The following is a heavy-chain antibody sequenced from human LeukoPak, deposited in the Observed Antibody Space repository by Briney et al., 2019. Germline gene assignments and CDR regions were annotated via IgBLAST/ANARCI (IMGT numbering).Heavy chain of an antibody. Sequence: GGSLRLSCAASGFIFSAYAMTWVRQAPGKGPEWVSTIAYSGSYYADSVKGRFSISRDDSKDTLYLQMNSLRAEDTAVYYCAKVGAGYSGSYYYRGYFDYWGQGTLVTVSS. CDR2: IAYSGS. D-gene: IGHD1-26*01. J-gene: IGHJ4*02. V-gene: IGHV3-23*01. CDR1: GFIFSAYA. CDR3: AKVGAGYSGSYYYRGYFDY.